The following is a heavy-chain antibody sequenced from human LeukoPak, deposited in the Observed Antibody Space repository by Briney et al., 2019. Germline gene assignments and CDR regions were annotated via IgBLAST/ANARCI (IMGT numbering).Heavy chain of an antibody. D-gene: IGHD3-22*01. Sequence: PSETLSLTCAVSGGSISSSNWWSWVRQPPGKGLEWIGEIYHSGSTNYNPSLKSRVTISVDKSKNQFSLKLSSVTAADTAVYYCARVYYYDSSGYYPEEWDYWGQGTLVTVSS. J-gene: IGHJ4*02. CDR2: IYHSGST. CDR1: GGSISSSNW. V-gene: IGHV4-4*02. CDR3: ARVYYYDSSGYYPEEWDY.